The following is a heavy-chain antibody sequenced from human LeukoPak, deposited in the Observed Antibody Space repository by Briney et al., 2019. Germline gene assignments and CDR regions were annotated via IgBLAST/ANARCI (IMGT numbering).Heavy chain of an antibody. CDR2: IFYSGST. Sequence: SETLSLTCTVSGGSISRSNYYWGWIRQPPGKGLEWIGSIFYSGSTYYNPSLKSRVTISVDTSKNQFSLKLSSVTAADTAVYYCARLSRRYGSANFDLWGRGTLVTVSS. J-gene: IGHJ2*01. CDR3: ARLSRRYGSANFDL. V-gene: IGHV4-39*07. CDR1: GGSISRSNYY. D-gene: IGHD3-10*01.